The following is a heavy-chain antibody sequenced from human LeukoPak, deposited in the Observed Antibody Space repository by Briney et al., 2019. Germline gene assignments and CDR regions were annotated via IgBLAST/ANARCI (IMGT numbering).Heavy chain of an antibody. V-gene: IGHV3-30*02. Sequence: PGGSLRLSCAASGFTFSDYYMSWIRQAPGKGLEWVAFIRYDGSNKYYADSVKGRFTISRDNSKNTLYLQMNSLRAEDTAVYYCAKVGFDYWGQGTLVTVSS. J-gene: IGHJ4*02. CDR1: GFTFSDYY. D-gene: IGHD3-16*01. CDR3: AKVGFDY. CDR2: IRYDGSNK.